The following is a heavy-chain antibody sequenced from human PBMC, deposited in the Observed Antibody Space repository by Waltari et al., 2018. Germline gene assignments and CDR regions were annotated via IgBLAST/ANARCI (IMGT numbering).Heavy chain of an antibody. Sequence: EVQLLQSGSEVKKPGTPVKLSCKVSVDTFTDNSIHWIQQATGKGLQWMGLLDPEDGQAVYAEKFQGRVTMTADTSIHTAYMELTSLTSEDTAFYYCAAALGGGISASRPFHFWGQGTMITVSS. CDR3: AAALGGGISASRPFHF. CDR1: VDTFTDNS. J-gene: IGHJ3*01. D-gene: IGHD3-10*01. V-gene: IGHV1-69-2*01. CDR2: LDPEDGQA.